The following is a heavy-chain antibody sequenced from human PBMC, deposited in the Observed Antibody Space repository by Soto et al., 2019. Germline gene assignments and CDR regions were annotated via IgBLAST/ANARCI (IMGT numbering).Heavy chain of an antibody. CDR3: ARDPVGENPDMGYYYYFLDV. J-gene: IGHJ6*03. V-gene: IGHV6-1*01. CDR2: TYYRSKWYN. Sequence: SQTLSLTCAISGDSVSSNSAAWNWIRQSPSRGLEWLGRTYYRSKWYNDYAVSVKSRITINPDTSKNQFSLQLNSVTPEDTAVYYCARDPVGENPDMGYYYYFLDVWGKGTTVIGSS. D-gene: IGHD3-3*01. CDR1: GDSVSSNSAA.